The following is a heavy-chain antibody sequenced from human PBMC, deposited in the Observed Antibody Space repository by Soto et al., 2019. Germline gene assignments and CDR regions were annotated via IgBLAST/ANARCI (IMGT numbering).Heavy chain of an antibody. Sequence: SETLSLTCAVYWGSFSGYYCSWLRQPPWKGLEWIGEINHSGSTSYNPSLKSRVTISVDTSKNQLSLKLSSVTAADTAVYYCASGYAAPRAADWGQGNRVTVSS. J-gene: IGHJ4*02. CDR2: INHSGST. CDR1: WGSFSGYY. D-gene: IGHD2-15*01. V-gene: IGHV4-34*01. CDR3: ASGYAAPRAAD.